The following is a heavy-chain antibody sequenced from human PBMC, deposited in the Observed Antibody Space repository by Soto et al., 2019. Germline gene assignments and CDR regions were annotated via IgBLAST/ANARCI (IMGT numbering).Heavy chain of an antibody. CDR3: ARDPGDRAPYSSGRYRGLDYYCYGMDV. D-gene: IGHD6-19*01. CDR1: GYTFTSYG. V-gene: IGHV1-18*01. CDR2: ISAYNGNT. Sequence: QVQLVQSGAEVKKPGASVKVSCKASGYTFTSYGISWVRQAPGQGLEWMGWISAYNGNTNYAQKLQGRVTMTTDTPTSTAYTELRSLGPDGTAGYYCARDPGDRAPYSSGRYRGLDYYCYGMDVWGHGTTVTVSS. J-gene: IGHJ6*02.